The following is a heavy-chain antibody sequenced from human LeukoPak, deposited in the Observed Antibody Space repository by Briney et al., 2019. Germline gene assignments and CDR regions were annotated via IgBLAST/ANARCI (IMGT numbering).Heavy chain of an antibody. J-gene: IGHJ4*02. Sequence: PSETLSLTCTVSGYSISSGYYWGWIRQPPGKGLEWIGSIYHSGSTYYNPSLKSRVTISVDTSKNQFSLKLSSVTAADTAVYYCARAVRTATRAKEFDYWGQGTLVTVSS. D-gene: IGHD5-18*01. CDR3: ARAVRTATRAKEFDY. V-gene: IGHV4-38-2*02. CDR2: IYHSGST. CDR1: GYSISSGYY.